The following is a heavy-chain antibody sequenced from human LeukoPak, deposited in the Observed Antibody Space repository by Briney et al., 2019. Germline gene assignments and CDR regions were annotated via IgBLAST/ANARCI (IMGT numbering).Heavy chain of an antibody. CDR2: IIPILGIA. D-gene: IGHD5-24*01. CDR3: ARDRTMATTPSYFDY. J-gene: IGHJ4*02. V-gene: IGHV1-69*04. Sequence: ASEKVSCKASGGTFSSYAISWVRQAPGQGLEWMGRIIPILGIANYAQKFQGRVTITADKSTSTAYMELSSLRSEDTAVYYCARDRTMATTPSYFDYWGQGTLVTVSS. CDR1: GGTFSSYA.